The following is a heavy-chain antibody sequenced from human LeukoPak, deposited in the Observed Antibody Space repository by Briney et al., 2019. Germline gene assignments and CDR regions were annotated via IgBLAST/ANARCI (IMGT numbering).Heavy chain of an antibody. CDR3: AKEGVEQWLVQGH. CDR2: ISHSGGRT. J-gene: IGHJ4*02. D-gene: IGHD6-19*01. V-gene: IGHV3-23*01. Sequence: KGLDGVSVISHSGGRTYYEDSVKGRFTISRDNSKKTLYLQMNSLRGEDPAVYYCAKEGVEQWLVQGHWGQGTLVTVSS.